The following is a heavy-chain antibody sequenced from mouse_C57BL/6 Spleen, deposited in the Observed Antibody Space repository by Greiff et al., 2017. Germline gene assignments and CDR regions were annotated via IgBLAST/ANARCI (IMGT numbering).Heavy chain of an antibody. CDR3: ASYVDYFDY. D-gene: IGHD1-1*01. Sequence: VQLKESGPELVKPGASVKISCKASGYSFTGYYMNWVKQSPEKSLEWIGEINPSTGGTTYNQKFKAKATLTVDKSSSTAYMQLKSLTSEDSAVYYCASYVDYFDYWGQGTTLTVSS. V-gene: IGHV1-42*01. J-gene: IGHJ2*01. CDR1: GYSFTGYY. CDR2: INPSTGGT.